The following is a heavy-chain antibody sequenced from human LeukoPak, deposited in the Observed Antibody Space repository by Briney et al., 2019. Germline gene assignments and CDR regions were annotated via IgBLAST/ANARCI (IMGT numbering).Heavy chain of an antibody. Sequence: SETLSLTCTVSGGSISSGGYYWSWIRQPPGKGLEWIGYSYHSGSTYYNPSLKSRDTISVDRSKNQFSLKLSSVTAADTAVYYCAGGFTIFGVVISFDPWGQGTLVTVSS. J-gene: IGHJ5*02. CDR3: AGGFTIFGVVISFDP. V-gene: IGHV4-30-2*01. CDR1: GGSISSGGYY. D-gene: IGHD3-3*01. CDR2: SYHSGST.